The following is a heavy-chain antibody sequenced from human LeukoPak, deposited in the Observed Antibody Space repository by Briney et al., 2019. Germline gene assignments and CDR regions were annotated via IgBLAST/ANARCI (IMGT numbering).Heavy chain of an antibody. V-gene: IGHV3-48*03. D-gene: IGHD3-22*01. Sequence: PGGSLRLSCAASGFTFSSYEMNWVRQAPGKGLEWVSYISSSGSTIYYADSVKGRFTISRDNAKNSLYLQMNSLRAEDTAVYYCARAGPYYYDSSLDYWGQGTLVTVSS. CDR2: ISSSGSTI. CDR3: ARAGPYYYDSSLDY. J-gene: IGHJ4*02. CDR1: GFTFSSYE.